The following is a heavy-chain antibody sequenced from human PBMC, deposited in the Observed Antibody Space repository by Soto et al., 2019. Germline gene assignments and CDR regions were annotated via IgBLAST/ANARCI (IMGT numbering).Heavy chain of an antibody. D-gene: IGHD3-10*01. CDR3: AKRRGLWFGELFDAFDI. V-gene: IGHV3-30*18. J-gene: IGHJ3*02. CDR1: GFTFSSYG. CDR2: ISYDGSNK. Sequence: GGSLRLSCAASGFTFSSYGMHWVRQAPGKGLEWVAVISYDGSNKYYADSVKGRFTISRDNSKNTLYLQMNSLRAEDTAVYYCAKRRGLWFGELFDAFDIWGQGTMVTVSS.